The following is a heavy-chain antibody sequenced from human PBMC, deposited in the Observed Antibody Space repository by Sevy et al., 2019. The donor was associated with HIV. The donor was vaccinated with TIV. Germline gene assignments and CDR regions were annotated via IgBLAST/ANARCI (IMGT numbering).Heavy chain of an antibody. CDR2: IYDGGTT. CDR1: GAAVSGYF. CDR3: ARGLQLWLGHSDY. J-gene: IGHJ4*02. D-gene: IGHD5-18*01. V-gene: IGHV4-59*02. Sequence: SETLSLTCAVSGAAVSGYFWSWVRQPPGKGLEWLGYIYDGGTTNYNPSLDSRLTISVDTSKNQFSLKLSSVTAADTAIYYCARGLQLWLGHSDYWGQGTLVTVSS.